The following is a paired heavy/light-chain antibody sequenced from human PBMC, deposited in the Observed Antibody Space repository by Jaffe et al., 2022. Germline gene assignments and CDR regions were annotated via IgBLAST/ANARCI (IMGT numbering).Heavy chain of an antibody. V-gene: IGHV1-2*06. D-gene: IGHD2-8*01. J-gene: IGHJ4*02. CDR2: INSNSGDT. CDR1: GYMFTGYY. Sequence: QVQLEQSGAEVKKPGASVKVSCTASGYMFTGYYVHWVRQAPGQGLEWMGRINSNSGDTKYAQKFQGRVTMTRDTSISTAYMELSRLKSDDTAVYYCARALEDTVLFLYARTFNYWGQGTLVTVSS. CDR3: ARALEDTVLFLYARTFNY.
Light chain of an antibody. V-gene: IGKV1-5*03. CDR1: QTISSW. J-gene: IGKJ4*01. CDR3: QQYDSDLLT. Sequence: DIQMTQSPSTLSASVGDRVTITCRASQTISSWLAWYQQKPGKAPKLLIYKASSLESGVPSRFSGSGSGTEFTLTISSLQPDDVATYYCQQYDSDLLTFGGGTRVEIK. CDR2: KAS.